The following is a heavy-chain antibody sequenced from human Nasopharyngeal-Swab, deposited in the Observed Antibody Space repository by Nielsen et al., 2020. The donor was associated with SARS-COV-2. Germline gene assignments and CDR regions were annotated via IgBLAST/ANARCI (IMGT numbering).Heavy chain of an antibody. J-gene: IGHJ5*02. V-gene: IGHV3-21*01. CDR1: GFRDYS. CDR2: ISSSSSDI. CDR3: ARDPYTHGLHWFDP. D-gene: IGHD5-18*01. Sequence: GESLKISCVDSGFRDYSMNWVRQAPGKGLEWVSSISSSSSDIYYADSVKGRFTISRDNAKSSLYLHMNSLRAEDTAVYYCARDPYTHGLHWFDPWGQGTLVTVSS.